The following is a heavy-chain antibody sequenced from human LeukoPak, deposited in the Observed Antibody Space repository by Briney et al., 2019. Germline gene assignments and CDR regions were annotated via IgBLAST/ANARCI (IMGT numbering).Heavy chain of an antibody. CDR2: ISSSSSYI. V-gene: IGHV3-21*01. CDR3: AREDRALNDAFDI. Sequence: PGGSLRLSCAASGFTFSSYSMNWVRQAPGKGLEWVSSISSSSSYIYYADSVKGRFTISRDNAKNSLYLQMNSLRAEDTAVYYCAREDRALNDAFDIWGQGTMVTVSS. J-gene: IGHJ3*02. CDR1: GFTFSSYS.